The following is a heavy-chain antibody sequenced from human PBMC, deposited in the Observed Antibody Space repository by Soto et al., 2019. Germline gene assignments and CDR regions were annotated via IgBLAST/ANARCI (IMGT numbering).Heavy chain of an antibody. CDR3: AKTVSTTWAFDY. Sequence: GVSLRLSCAASRFTFSSYAMSWVRQAPGKGLEWVSAITGSDGNTYYADSVKGRFTISRDNSKNTLYLQMNSLRADDTAVYYCAKTVSTTWAFDYWGQGTLVTVSS. D-gene: IGHD2-2*01. CDR2: ITGSDGNT. V-gene: IGHV3-23*01. J-gene: IGHJ4*02. CDR1: RFTFSSYA.